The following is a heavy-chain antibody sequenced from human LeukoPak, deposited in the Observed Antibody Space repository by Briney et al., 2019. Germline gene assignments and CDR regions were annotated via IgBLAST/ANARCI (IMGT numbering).Heavy chain of an antibody. CDR3: ARDSLHNYGGTGYGYYFDY. V-gene: IGHV3-48*03. Sequence: GGSLRLSCAASGFDFNIYEMIWVRQAPGKEPEWISYISSSGSLVYYADSVKGRFTVSRDNAQKSLFLQMNGLRVEDTAMYYCARDSLHNYGGTGYGYYFDYWAREPRSPSPQ. CDR1: GFDFNIYE. D-gene: IGHD4/OR15-4a*01. CDR2: ISSSGSLV. J-gene: IGHJ4*02.